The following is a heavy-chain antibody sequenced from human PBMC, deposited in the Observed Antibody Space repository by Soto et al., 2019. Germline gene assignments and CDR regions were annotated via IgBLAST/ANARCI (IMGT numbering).Heavy chain of an antibody. CDR2: IYYSGST. CDR3: ARGGDGYNPGLYYFDY. Sequence: LSLTCTVSGGSISSYYWSWIRQPPGKGLEWIGYIYYSGSTNYNPSLKSRVTISVDTSKNQFSLKLSSVTAADTAVYYCARGGDGYNPGLYYFDYWGQGTLVTVSS. CDR1: GGSISSYY. V-gene: IGHV4-59*01. D-gene: IGHD5-12*01. J-gene: IGHJ4*02.